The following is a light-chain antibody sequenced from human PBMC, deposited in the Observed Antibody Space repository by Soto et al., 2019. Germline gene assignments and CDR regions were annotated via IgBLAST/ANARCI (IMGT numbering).Light chain of an antibody. CDR1: SSDVGGYNY. CDR2: EVS. J-gene: IGLJ1*01. CDR3: SSYTTSNTYV. V-gene: IGLV2-14*01. Sequence: QSVLTQHASVSGYPGQSITISCTGRSSDVGGYNYVSWYQQHPGKAPKFMIYEVSRRPSEVSNRFSGSKSGNTASLTVSGLQAEDEADYYCSSYTTSNTYVFGTGTKV.